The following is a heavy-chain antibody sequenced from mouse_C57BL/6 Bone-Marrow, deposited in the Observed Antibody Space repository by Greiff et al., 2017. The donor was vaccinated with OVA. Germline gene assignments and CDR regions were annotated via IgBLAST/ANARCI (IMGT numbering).Heavy chain of an antibody. J-gene: IGHJ1*03. V-gene: IGHV1-82*01. D-gene: IGHD4-1*01. CDR2: IYPGDGDT. CDR3: ASNCYWYFDV. CDR1: GYAFSSSW. Sequence: QVQLKQSGPELVKPGASVKISCKASGYAFSSSWMNWVKQRPGKGLEWIGRIYPGDGDTKYNGKFKGKAPLTADKSSSPAYMPLSSLTSEDSAVYFCASNCYWYFDVWGTGTTVTVSS.